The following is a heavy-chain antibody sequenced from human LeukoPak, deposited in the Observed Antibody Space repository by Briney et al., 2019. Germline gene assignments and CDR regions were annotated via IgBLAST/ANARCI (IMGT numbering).Heavy chain of an antibody. V-gene: IGHV1-8*01. Sequence: GASVKVSCKASGYTFTSYDINWVRQATGQGLEWMGWMNPSSGNTGYAQKFQGRVTMTRNTSISTAYMELSCLRSEDTAVYYCARGLRGYSYGHNWFDPWGQGTLVTVSS. J-gene: IGHJ5*02. CDR3: ARGLRGYSYGHNWFDP. D-gene: IGHD5-18*01. CDR1: GYTFTSYD. CDR2: MNPSSGNT.